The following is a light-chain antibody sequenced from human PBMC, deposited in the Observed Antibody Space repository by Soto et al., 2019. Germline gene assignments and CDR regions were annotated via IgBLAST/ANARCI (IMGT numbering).Light chain of an antibody. J-gene: IGKJ4*01. Sequence: EIVLTQSPATLSLSPGDTATLSCRASQSVTSSLAWFQQKPGQAPRLLIYDVSRRATAIPARFSGSGSGTDFTLTISSLEPEDFAFYYCQQRTTWPTFGGGTKVEIK. CDR3: QQRTTWPT. V-gene: IGKV3-11*01. CDR2: DVS. CDR1: QSVTSS.